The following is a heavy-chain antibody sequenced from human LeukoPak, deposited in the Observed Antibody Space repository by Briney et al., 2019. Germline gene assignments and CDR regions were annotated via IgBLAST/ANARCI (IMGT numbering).Heavy chain of an antibody. D-gene: IGHD1/OR15-1a*01. CDR1: GLRFGDYA. CDR3: TRDHWNTFDY. V-gene: IGHV3-49*04. CDR2: IRSNIYGGTT. Sequence: PGGSLRLSCRTSGLRFGDYAMSCVRRAPGKGLEWVAFIRSNIYGGTTEYAASVRGRFTISRDDSESSVYLQMNSLKTEDTAVYYCTRDHWNTFDYWGQGTLVTVSS. J-gene: IGHJ4*02.